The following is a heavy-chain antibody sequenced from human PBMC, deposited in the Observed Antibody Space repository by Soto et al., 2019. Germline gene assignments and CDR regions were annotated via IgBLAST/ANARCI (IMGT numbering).Heavy chain of an antibody. V-gene: IGHV3-23*01. D-gene: IGHD3-3*01. CDR1: GFTFSSYA. CDR2: ISGSGGST. J-gene: IGHJ4*02. CDR3: AKALSIFGVVIIFDY. Sequence: PGGSLRLSCAASGFTFSSYAMSWVRQAPGKGLEWVSAISGSGGSTYYADSVKGRFTISRDNSKNTLYLQMNSLRAEDTAVYYCAKALSIFGVVIIFDYWGQGTLVTVSS.